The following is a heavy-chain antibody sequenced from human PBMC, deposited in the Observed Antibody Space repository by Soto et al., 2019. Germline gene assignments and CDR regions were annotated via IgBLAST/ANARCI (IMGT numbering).Heavy chain of an antibody. Sequence: PSETLSLTCTVSGGSISSDDYYWSWIRQPPGKGLEWLGYIYYSGSTHYNPSLKSRVTISVDTSKNQFSLKLSSVTAADTAVYYCARERPDGARLDPWGQGTLVTVSS. CDR1: GGSISSDDYY. V-gene: IGHV4-30-4*01. CDR2: IYYSGST. CDR3: ARERPDGARLDP. D-gene: IGHD6-6*01. J-gene: IGHJ5*02.